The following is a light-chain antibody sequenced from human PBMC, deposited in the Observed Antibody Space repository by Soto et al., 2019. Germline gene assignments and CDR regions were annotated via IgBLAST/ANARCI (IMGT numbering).Light chain of an antibody. J-gene: IGKJ4*01. Sequence: EIVLTQSPGTLSLSPGERATLSCRASQSVSSSYLAWYQQKPGQAPRLLIYGASSRATGIPDRFSGSGSGTDFTLTISRLEPEDSAVYYCQQYGSSPAVTFGGGTKVEIK. V-gene: IGKV3-20*01. CDR2: GAS. CDR1: QSVSSSY. CDR3: QQYGSSPAVT.